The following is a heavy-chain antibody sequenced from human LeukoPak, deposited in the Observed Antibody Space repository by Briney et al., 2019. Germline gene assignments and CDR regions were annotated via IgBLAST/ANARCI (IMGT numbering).Heavy chain of an antibody. D-gene: IGHD6-19*01. CDR1: GFTFSSYA. Sequence: GGSLGLSCSASGFTFSSYAMYWVRQAPGKGLEYVSGISSNGGSTYYADSVKGRFTISRDNSKNTLYLQMSSLRAEDTAVYYCVKITSSSGGDYWGQGTLVTVSS. CDR2: ISSNGGST. CDR3: VKITSSSGGDY. J-gene: IGHJ4*02. V-gene: IGHV3-64D*09.